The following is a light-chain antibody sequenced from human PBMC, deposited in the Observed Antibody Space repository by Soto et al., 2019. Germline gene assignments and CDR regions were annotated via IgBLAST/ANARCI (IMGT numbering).Light chain of an antibody. J-gene: IGKJ1*01. Sequence: DIQMTQSPSTLSASVGDTVTVTCRASQSVSGWLAWYQQKSGKAPKILIYHASSLETGVPSRFSGSGSGTEFTLTISSVQPDDFASYYCQHYNSYGTFGQGTKVDIK. CDR2: HAS. V-gene: IGKV1-5*01. CDR3: QHYNSYGT. CDR1: QSVSGW.